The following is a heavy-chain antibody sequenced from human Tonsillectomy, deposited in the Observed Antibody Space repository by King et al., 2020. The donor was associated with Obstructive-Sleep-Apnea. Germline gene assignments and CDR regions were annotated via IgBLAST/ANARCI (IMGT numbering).Heavy chain of an antibody. Sequence: VQLVESGGGLVKPGGSLRLSCAASGFSFSSYSMNWVRQAPGKGLEWVSSISRSSSHIYYADPVKGRFTSSRDNAKNSLYLQMNSLRAEDTAVYYCSSYDYVWGTDYWGQGTLVTVSS. J-gene: IGHJ4*02. CDR2: ISRSSSHI. D-gene: IGHD3-16*01. CDR1: GFSFSSYS. V-gene: IGHV3-21*01. CDR3: SSYDYVWGTDY.